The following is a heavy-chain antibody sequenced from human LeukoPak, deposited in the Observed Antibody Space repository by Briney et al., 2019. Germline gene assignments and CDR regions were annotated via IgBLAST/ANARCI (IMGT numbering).Heavy chain of an antibody. CDR2: IIPILGIA. D-gene: IGHD6-13*01. CDR1: GGTFSSYA. J-gene: IGHJ4*02. CDR3: AAEYSSPFNFDY. V-gene: IGHV1-69*04. Sequence: GASVKVSCKASGGTFSSYAISWVRQAPGQGLEWMGRIIPILGIANYAQKFQGRVTITADKSTSTAYMELSSLRSEDTAVYYCAAEYSSPFNFDYWGQGTLVTVSS.